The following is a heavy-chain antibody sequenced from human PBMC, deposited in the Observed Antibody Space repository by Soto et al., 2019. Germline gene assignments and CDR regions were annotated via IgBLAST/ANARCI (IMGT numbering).Heavy chain of an antibody. J-gene: IGHJ3*02. V-gene: IGHV1-18*01. CDR2: ISAYNGNT. D-gene: IGHD2-2*01. Sequence: VASVKVSCKASGYTFTSYGISWVRQAPGQGLEWMGWISAYNGNTNYAQKLQGRVTMTTDTSTSTAYMELRSLRSDDTAVYYCARRVVVVPAALDAFDIWGQGTMVTVSS. CDR1: GYTFTSYG. CDR3: ARRVVVVPAALDAFDI.